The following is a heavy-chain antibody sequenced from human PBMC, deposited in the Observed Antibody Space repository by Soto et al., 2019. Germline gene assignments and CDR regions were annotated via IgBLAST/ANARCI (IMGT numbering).Heavy chain of an antibody. CDR2: IKSKTDGGTT. CDR1: GFTFSNAW. J-gene: IGHJ6*02. V-gene: IGHV3-15*01. CDR3: TTTPYSSSWWDYYYYYGMDV. D-gene: IGHD6-13*01. Sequence: GGLLILSWAAAGFTFSNAWMSWVRQAPGKGLEWVGRIKSKTDGGTTDYAAPVKGRFTISRDDSKNTLYLQMNSLKTEDTAVYYCTTTPYSSSWWDYYYYYGMDVWGQGTTVTVSS.